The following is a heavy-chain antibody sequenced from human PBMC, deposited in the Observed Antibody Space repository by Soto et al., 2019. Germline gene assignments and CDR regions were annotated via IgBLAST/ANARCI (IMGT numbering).Heavy chain of an antibody. CDR2: IYYSGST. Sequence: SETLSLTCTVSGGSISSSSYYWGWIRQPPGKGLEWIGSIYYSGSTYYNPSLKSRVTISVDTSKNQFSLKLSSVTAADTAVYYCARHDDYGSFRNENYYMDVWGKGTTVTVSS. D-gene: IGHD4-17*01. CDR1: GGSISSSSYY. J-gene: IGHJ6*03. V-gene: IGHV4-39*01. CDR3: ARHDDYGSFRNENYYMDV.